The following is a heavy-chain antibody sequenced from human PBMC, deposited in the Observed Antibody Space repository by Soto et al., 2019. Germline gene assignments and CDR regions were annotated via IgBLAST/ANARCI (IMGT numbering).Heavy chain of an antibody. D-gene: IGHD3-3*01. J-gene: IGHJ4*02. CDR2: VYHSGST. CDR1: GGSISSGGYY. CDR3: ARAVHYDFWSGYYMDY. Sequence: SETLSLTCTVSGGSISSGGYYWGWIRQPPGKGLEWIGEVYHSGSTNYNPSLKSRVTISVDKSKNQFSLKLSSVTAADTAVYYCARAVHYDFWSGYYMDYWGQGTLVTVSS. V-gene: IGHV4-39*07.